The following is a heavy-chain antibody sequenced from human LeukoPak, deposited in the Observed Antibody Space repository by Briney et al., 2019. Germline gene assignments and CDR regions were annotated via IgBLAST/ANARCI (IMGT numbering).Heavy chain of an antibody. V-gene: IGHV1-18*04. CDR2: ISAYNGNT. J-gene: IGHJ4*02. Sequence: ASVKVSCKASGYTFTGYYMHWVRQAPGQGLEWMGWISAYNGNTNYAQKLQGRVTMTTDTSTSTAYMELRSLRSGDTAVYYCAREDTMVRGVIFSDYWGQGTLVTVSS. CDR3: AREDTMVRGVIFSDY. D-gene: IGHD3-10*01. CDR1: GYTFTGYY.